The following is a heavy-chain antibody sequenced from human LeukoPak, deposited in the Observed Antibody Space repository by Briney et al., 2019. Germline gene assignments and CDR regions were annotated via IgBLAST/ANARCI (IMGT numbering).Heavy chain of an antibody. CDR2: ITGGRTT. CDR1: GFIFSNYA. Sequence: GGSLRLSCAASGFIFSNYAMSWVRQAPGKGLEWVSGITGGRTTYYADSVKGRFTISRDNSKNTMSLEMNSLRVEDTAVYYCAKDRGGAAAGLFDYWGQGTLVTVSS. J-gene: IGHJ4*02. D-gene: IGHD6-13*01. CDR3: AKDRGGAAAGLFDY. V-gene: IGHV3-23*01.